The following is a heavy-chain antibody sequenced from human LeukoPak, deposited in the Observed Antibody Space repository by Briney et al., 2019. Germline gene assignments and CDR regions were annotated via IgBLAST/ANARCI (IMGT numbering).Heavy chain of an antibody. V-gene: IGHV3-30-3*01. CDR3: ARGPIENWFDP. CDR1: GFTFSSYA. Sequence: GRSLRLSCAASGFTFSSYAMHWVRQAPGKGLEWVAVISYDGSNKYYADSVKGRFTISRDNSENTLYLQMNSLRAEDTAVYYCARGPIENWFDPWGQGTLVTVSS. D-gene: IGHD2/OR15-2a*01. J-gene: IGHJ5*02. CDR2: ISYDGSNK.